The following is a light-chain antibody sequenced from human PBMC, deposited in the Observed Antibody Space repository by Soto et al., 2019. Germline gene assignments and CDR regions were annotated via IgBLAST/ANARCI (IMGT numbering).Light chain of an antibody. CDR3: QQYGSSLYT. CDR1: QSVTNY. J-gene: IGKJ2*01. Sequence: EIVLAQSPGTLSLSPGERVTLSCRASQSVTNYLAWYQQKPGQAPRLLIYGASYRATGIPDRFSGSGTGTDFTLTIGRLEPEDFAVYYCQQYGSSLYTFGQGTKLEIK. V-gene: IGKV3-20*01. CDR2: GAS.